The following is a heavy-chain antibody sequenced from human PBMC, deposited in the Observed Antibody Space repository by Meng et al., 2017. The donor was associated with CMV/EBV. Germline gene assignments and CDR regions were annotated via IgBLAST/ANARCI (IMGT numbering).Heavy chain of an antibody. Sequence: SETLSLTCTVSGGSVSSGSYYWSWLRQPPGKGLEWIGYIYYSGSTNYNPSLKSRVTISVDTSKNQFSLKLSSVTAADTAVYYCARLLFAVDALDIWGQGTMVTVSS. CDR1: GGSVSSGSYY. CDR3: ARLLFAVDALDI. J-gene: IGHJ3*02. V-gene: IGHV4-61*01. CDR2: IYYSGST. D-gene: IGHD2-21*01.